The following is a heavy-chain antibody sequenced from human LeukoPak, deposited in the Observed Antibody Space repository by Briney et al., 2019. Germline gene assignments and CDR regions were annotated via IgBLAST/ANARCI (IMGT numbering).Heavy chain of an antibody. J-gene: IGHJ4*02. CDR3: ARSNYYDSSGYYYN. D-gene: IGHD3-22*01. V-gene: IGHV1-2*02. CDR2: INPNSGGT. CDR1: GYTFTGYY. Sequence: ASVKVSCKASGYTFTGYYMHWVRQAPGHGLEWMGWINPNSGGTNYAQKFQGRVTMTRDTSISTAYMELSRLRSDDTAVYYCARSNYYDSSGYYYNWGQGTLVTVSS.